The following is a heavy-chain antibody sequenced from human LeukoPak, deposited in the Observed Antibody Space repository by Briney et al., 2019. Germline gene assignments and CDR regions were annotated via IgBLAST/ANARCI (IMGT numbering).Heavy chain of an antibody. V-gene: IGHV3-9*01. J-gene: IGHJ4*02. CDR2: ISWNRGSI. CDR3: AKDMRGTTVTTLDY. CDR1: GFTFDDYA. Sequence: PGRSLRLSCAASGFTFDDYAMHWVRQAPGKGLEWVSGISWNRGSIGYADSVKGRFTISRDNAKNSLYLQMNSLRAEDTALYYCAKDMRGTTVTTLDYWGQGTLVTVSS. D-gene: IGHD4-17*01.